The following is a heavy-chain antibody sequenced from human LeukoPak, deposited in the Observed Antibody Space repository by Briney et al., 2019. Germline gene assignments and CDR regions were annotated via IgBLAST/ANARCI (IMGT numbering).Heavy chain of an antibody. CDR3: ARVKGTLFDI. J-gene: IGHJ3*02. Sequence: SQTLSLICIVSGGSITSGSYYWSWIRQPAGKGLEWIGRIYISGSTHYNPSLESRAAISVDTSKNQFSLRLNSVTAADTALYFCARVKGTLFDIWGQGTMVTVSS. CDR2: IYISGST. CDR1: GGSITSGSYY. V-gene: IGHV4-61*02. D-gene: IGHD3-10*01.